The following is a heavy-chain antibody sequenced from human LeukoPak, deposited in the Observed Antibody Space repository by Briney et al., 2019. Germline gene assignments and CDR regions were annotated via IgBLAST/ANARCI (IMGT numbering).Heavy chain of an antibody. CDR1: GYTFTSYG. J-gene: IGHJ4*02. CDR2: ISAYNGNT. Sequence: ASVKVSCKASGYTFTSYGISWVRQAPGQGLEWMGWISAYNGNTNYAQKLQGRVTMTTDTSTSTAYMELRSLRSDDTAVYYCARVGYGSGSYWGYYFDYWGQGTLVTVSS. CDR3: ARVGYGSGSYWGYYFDY. V-gene: IGHV1-18*01. D-gene: IGHD3-10*01.